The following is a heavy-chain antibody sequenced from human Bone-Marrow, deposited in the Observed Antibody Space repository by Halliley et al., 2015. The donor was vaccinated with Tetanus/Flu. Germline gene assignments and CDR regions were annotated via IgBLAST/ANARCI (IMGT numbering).Heavy chain of an antibody. D-gene: IGHD4-17*01. V-gene: IGHV3-23*01. J-gene: IGHJ4*02. Sequence: SLRLSCAASGFTFSSYAMTWVRHTPGRGLEWVSTIGGSGVRTYYADSVKGRFTISRDNSRNTVYLQLNSLRVDDTAVYYCAKDGGMDTSDYYRNSWGQGTLVTVSS. CDR1: GFTFSSYA. CDR3: AKDGGMDTSDYYRNS. CDR2: IGGSGVRT.